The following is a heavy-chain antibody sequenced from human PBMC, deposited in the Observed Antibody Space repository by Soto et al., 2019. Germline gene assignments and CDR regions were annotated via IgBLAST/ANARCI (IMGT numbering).Heavy chain of an antibody. CDR1: GYRFTSYC. Sequence: GGSLKLSCKGSGYRFTSYCISWVRQMHGKGLEWMGRIDPSDSYTNYSQSFQGHVTISADKSISTAYLQWSSLKASDTAMYYCARHSSSSYYYYYCMDVWGQGTTVTVSS. CDR2: IDPSDSYT. CDR3: ARHSSSSYYYYYCMDV. D-gene: IGHD6-6*01. J-gene: IGHJ6*02. V-gene: IGHV5-10-1*01.